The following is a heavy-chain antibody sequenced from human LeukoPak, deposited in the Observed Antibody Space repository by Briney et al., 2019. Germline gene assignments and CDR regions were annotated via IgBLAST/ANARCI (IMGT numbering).Heavy chain of an antibody. CDR2: IWYDGSNK. D-gene: IGHD2-2*01. V-gene: IGHV3-33*08. CDR3: ARENCSSTSCYDDYYYGMDV. CDR1: GFTFNNYA. J-gene: IGHJ6*02. Sequence: PGGSLRLSCAASGFTFNNYAMSWVRQAPGKGLEWVAVIWYDGSNKYYADSVKGRFTISRDNSKNTLYLQMNSLRAEDTAVYYCARENCSSTSCYDDYYYGMDVWGQGTTVTVSS.